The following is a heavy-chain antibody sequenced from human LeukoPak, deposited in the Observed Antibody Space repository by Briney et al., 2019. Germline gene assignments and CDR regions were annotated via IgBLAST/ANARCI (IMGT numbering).Heavy chain of an antibody. CDR3: ATVRYSTIWSFEFDN. V-gene: IGHV3-11*01. Sequence: GGSLRLSCAASGFNFSDYFMSWIRQAPGKGLQWLAYISKTGRGIEYAESVRGRFTISRDNAKNSVFLQMDSLRSEDTAVYFCATVRYSTIWSFEFDNWGQGALVTVSS. J-gene: IGHJ4*02. D-gene: IGHD5-12*01. CDR1: GFNFSDYF. CDR2: ISKTGRGI.